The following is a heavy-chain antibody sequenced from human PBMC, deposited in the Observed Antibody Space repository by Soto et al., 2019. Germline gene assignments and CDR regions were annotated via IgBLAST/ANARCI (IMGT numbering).Heavy chain of an antibody. Sequence: QVQLVQSGAEVKKPGASVKVSCKASGYTFTRYDINWVRQATGQGLEWMGWMNPNSGNTGYAQKFQGRDTMTRNTSISTAYMELSSLRSEDTAVYYCARGPAVAVSPWGNYYYIDVWGKGTTVPVSS. J-gene: IGHJ6*03. CDR2: MNPNSGNT. V-gene: IGHV1-8*01. CDR1: GYTFTRYD. CDR3: ARGPAVAVSPWGNYYYIDV. D-gene: IGHD6-19*01.